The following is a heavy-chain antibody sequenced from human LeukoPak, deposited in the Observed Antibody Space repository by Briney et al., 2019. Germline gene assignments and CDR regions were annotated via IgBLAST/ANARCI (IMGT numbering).Heavy chain of an antibody. V-gene: IGHV3-30*02. CDR1: GFIFSTYG. J-gene: IGHJ3*02. CDR2: IRHDGSIK. D-gene: IGHD1-26*01. CDR3: ARAVVGSPHAFDI. Sequence: PGGSLRLSCAASGFIFSTYGMYWVRQAPGKGLEWVAFIRHDGSIKNYADSAKGRFTISRDNAKNSLYLQMNSLRAEDTAVYYCARAVVGSPHAFDIWGQGTMVTVSS.